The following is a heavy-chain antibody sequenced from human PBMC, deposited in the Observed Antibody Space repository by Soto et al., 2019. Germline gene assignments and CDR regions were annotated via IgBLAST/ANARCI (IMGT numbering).Heavy chain of an antibody. CDR1: GGSFTSNNW. CDR2: IYRTRST. Sequence: PSETLSLTCAVSGGSFTSNNWWTWVRQPPGQGLEWIGEIYRTRSTNYNPSLKSRVTISLDKSENQFSLKVTSLTAADTAVYYCASRDPGTSVDYWGQGTLVTVSS. D-gene: IGHD1-7*01. CDR3: ASRDPGTSVDY. J-gene: IGHJ4*02. V-gene: IGHV4-4*02.